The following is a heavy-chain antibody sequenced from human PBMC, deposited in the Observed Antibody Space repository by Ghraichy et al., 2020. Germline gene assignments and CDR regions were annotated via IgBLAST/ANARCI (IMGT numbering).Heavy chain of an antibody. Sequence: TLSLTCAVYDGSFSGYYWSWIRQPPGKGLEWIGEINHSGSTNYNPSLQSRVTISVDTSKNQFSLKLNSVTAADPAVYYCASIPHCSSSSFYTGIFSWFESWGQGTLVTVSS. CDR2: INHSGST. CDR1: DGSFSGYY. D-gene: IGHD2-2*02. V-gene: IGHV4-34*01. CDR3: ASIPHCSSSSFYTGIFSWFES. J-gene: IGHJ5*01.